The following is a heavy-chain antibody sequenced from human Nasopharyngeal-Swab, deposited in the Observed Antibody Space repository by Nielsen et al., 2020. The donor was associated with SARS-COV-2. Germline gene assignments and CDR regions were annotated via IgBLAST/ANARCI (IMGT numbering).Heavy chain of an antibody. CDR1: GGSFSGYY. Sequence: SEALSLTCAVYGGSFSGYYWSWIRQPPGKGLEWIGEINHSGSTNYNPSLKSRVTISVDTSKNQFSLKLSSVTAADTAVYYCARGHWYFDLWGRGTLVTVSS. V-gene: IGHV4-34*01. J-gene: IGHJ2*01. CDR3: ARGHWYFDL. CDR2: INHSGST.